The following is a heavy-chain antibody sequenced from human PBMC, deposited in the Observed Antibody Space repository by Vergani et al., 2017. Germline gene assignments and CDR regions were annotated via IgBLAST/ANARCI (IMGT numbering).Heavy chain of an antibody. CDR3: AGRGGSYCDY. CDR2: INHSGST. V-gene: IGHV4-34*01. Sequence: QVQLQQWGAGLLKPSETLSLTCAVYGGSFIGYYWSWIRQPPGKGLEWIGEINHSGSTNYNPSLKSQVTISVDTSKNQCALELSSVTAADTAVYYCAGRGGSYCDYWGQGTLVTVSS. D-gene: IGHD1-26*01. CDR1: GGSFIGYY. J-gene: IGHJ4*02.